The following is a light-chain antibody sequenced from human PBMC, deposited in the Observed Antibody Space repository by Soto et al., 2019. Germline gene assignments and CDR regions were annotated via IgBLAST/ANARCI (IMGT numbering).Light chain of an antibody. V-gene: IGLV3-9*01. J-gene: IGLJ2*01. CDR1: NLGSKN. CDR2: SDT. CDR3: QMWDSSTVV. Sequence: SYELTQPLSVSVALGQTARITCGGNNLGSKNVHWYQQKPGQAPVLVIYSDTNRPSGIPERFSGSNSGNTATLTISRAQVGDEADYYCQMWDSSTVVFGGGTKLTVL.